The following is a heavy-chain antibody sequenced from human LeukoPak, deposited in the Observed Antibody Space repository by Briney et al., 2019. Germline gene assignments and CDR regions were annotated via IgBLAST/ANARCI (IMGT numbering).Heavy chain of an antibody. CDR2: IYYSGST. CDR1: GGSISSSSYY. V-gene: IGHV4-39*01. Sequence: SETLSLTCTVSGGSISSSSYYWGWIRQPPGKGLEWNGSIYYSGSTYYNPSLKSRVTISVDTSKNQFSLKLSSVTAADTSVYYCAGVTIFGVVIMSLFDYWGQGTLVTVSS. J-gene: IGHJ4*02. CDR3: AGVTIFGVVIMSLFDY. D-gene: IGHD3-3*01.